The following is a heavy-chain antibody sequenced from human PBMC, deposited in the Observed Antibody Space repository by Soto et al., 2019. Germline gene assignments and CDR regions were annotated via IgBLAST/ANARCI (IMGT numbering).Heavy chain of an antibody. V-gene: IGHV3-9*01. J-gene: IGHJ4*02. CDR2: VSRSSVTT. CDR1: GFTFDDYT. CDR3: VKDGYCSGDSCYPWYFDY. D-gene: IGHD2-15*01. Sequence: SLRLSCAASGFTFDDYTMHWVRQAPGKGLEWVAAVSRSSVTTGYADSVKGRFTISGDNAKNSLYLQMNSLRVEDTALYYCVKDGYCSGDSCYPWYFDYWGQGTLVTAPQ.